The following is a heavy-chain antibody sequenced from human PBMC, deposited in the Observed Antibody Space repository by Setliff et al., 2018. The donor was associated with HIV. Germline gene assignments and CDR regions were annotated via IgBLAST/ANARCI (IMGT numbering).Heavy chain of an antibody. V-gene: IGHV4-39*01. J-gene: IGHJ4*02. CDR3: TIPASSLAPN. CDR2: IRSSGDT. Sequence: SETLSLTCTVSGGSISSDSYYWGWIRQSPGKGLEWIASIRSSGDTYYNPSLQSRVIISVDTSNNQISLKLTSVTAADTAVYYCTIPASSLAPNWGRGTQVTVSS. CDR1: GGSISSDSYY.